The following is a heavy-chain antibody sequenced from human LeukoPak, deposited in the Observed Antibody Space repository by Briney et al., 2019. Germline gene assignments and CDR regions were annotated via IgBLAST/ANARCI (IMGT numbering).Heavy chain of an antibody. V-gene: IGHV1-8*01. D-gene: IGHD5-12*01. CDR3: ARSPKGELRDSGYDHGFDY. CDR2: MNPNSGNT. CDR1: GYTFTSYD. J-gene: IGHJ4*02. Sequence: ASVKVSCKASGYTFTSYDINWVRQATGQGLEWMGWMNPNSGNTGYAQKFQGRVTMTRNTSISTAYMELSSPRSEDTAVYYCARSPKGELRDSGYDHGFDYWGQGTLVTVSS.